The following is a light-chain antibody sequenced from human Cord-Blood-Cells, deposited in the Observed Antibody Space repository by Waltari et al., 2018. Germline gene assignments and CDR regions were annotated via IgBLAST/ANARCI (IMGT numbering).Light chain of an antibody. CDR1: SSDVGGYNY. Sequence: QSALTQPRSVSGSPVQSVTISCTGTSSDVGGYNYVSWYQQHPGKAPKLIIYDVSKRPSGVPDRFSGSKSGNPASLTISGLQAEDEADYYCCSYAGSYTVVFGGGTKLTVL. J-gene: IGLJ2*01. CDR2: DVS. V-gene: IGLV2-11*01. CDR3: CSYAGSYTVV.